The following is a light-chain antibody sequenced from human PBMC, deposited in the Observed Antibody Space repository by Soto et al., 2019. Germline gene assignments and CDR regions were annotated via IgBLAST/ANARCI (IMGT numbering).Light chain of an antibody. J-gene: IGLJ1*01. V-gene: IGLV2-14*01. CDR2: EVN. CDR3: ASFTTSSTRV. CDR1: TSDIGTYNY. Sequence: QSALAQPASVSGSPGQSITVSCTGTTSDIGTYNYVSWYQQHPGKAPKLIIFEVNNRPSGISNRFSASKSGNTASLSISGLQAEDEANYYCASFTTSSTRVFGTGTMVTVL.